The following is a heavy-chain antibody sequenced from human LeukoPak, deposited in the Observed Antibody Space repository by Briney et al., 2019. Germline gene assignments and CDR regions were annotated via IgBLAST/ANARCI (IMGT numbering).Heavy chain of an antibody. V-gene: IGHV4-38-2*02. CDR2: IYHSGST. J-gene: IGHJ5*02. D-gene: IGHD3-10*01. Sequence: SETLSLTCTVSGGFISSYYWGWIRQPPGKGLEWIGSIYHSGSTYYNPSLKSRVTISVDTSKNQFSLKLSSVTAADTAVYYCARVPMVRGVSFDPWGQGTLVTVSS. CDR3: ARVPMVRGVSFDP. CDR1: GGFISSYY.